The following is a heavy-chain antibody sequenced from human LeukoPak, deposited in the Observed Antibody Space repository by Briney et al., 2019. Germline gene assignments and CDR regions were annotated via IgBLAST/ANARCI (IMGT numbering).Heavy chain of an antibody. D-gene: IGHD3-3*01. Sequence: SETLSLTCTVSGGSISTYYWSWIRQPPGKGLEWIGYIYHSGSTNYNPSLKSRITISVDTSQNQFSLKLSSVTAADTAVYYCAGGASTGPYDFWSGYFDYWGQGTLVTVSS. CDR3: AGGASTGPYDFWSGYFDY. CDR1: GGSISTYY. V-gene: IGHV4-59*01. CDR2: IYHSGST. J-gene: IGHJ4*02.